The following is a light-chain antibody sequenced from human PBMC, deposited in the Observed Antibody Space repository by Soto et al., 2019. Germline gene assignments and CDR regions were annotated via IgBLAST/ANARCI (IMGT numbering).Light chain of an antibody. V-gene: IGKV3-20*01. CDR2: GAS. CDR3: QQYGSSPWT. J-gene: IGKJ1*01. Sequence: EIVLTQSPGTLSLSPGEIASLSFSASQSVSSSYLAWYQQRPGQAPRLLIYGASSRATGIPDRFSGGGSGTDFTLTISRLEPEDFAVYYCQQYGSSPWTFGQGTKVDIK. CDR1: QSVSSSY.